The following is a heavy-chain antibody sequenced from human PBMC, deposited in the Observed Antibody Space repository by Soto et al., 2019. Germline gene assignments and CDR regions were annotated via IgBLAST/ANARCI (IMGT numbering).Heavy chain of an antibody. J-gene: IGHJ5*02. Sequence: GASEKVSCEASRYIFTGNYMHWLRQAHGQGLEWMGWINPNSGGTNYAQKFQGWVTMTRDTSISTAYMELSRLRSDDTAVYYCARDSTRLPQGYNRFGPLGQGTLVTVSS. CDR1: RYIFTGNY. CDR3: ARDSTRLPQGYNRFGP. V-gene: IGHV1-2*04. CDR2: INPNSGGT. D-gene: IGHD2-2*01.